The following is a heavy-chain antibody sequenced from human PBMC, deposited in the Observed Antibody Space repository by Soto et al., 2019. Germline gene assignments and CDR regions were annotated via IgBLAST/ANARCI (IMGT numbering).Heavy chain of an antibody. CDR1: VFTFSEDW. CDR3: TTILAVPGSDS. J-gene: IGHJ4*02. V-gene: IGHV3-15*01. D-gene: IGHD6-19*01. Sequence: PVGSVRLSCASCVFTFSEDWMSGFRPAPGKGLEWVGRVKSKADGGTTDYAAPVKGRFTISRDDSKNTLYLQMSSLKTEDTAVYYCTTILAVPGSDSWGQGTVVTVSS. CDR2: VKSKADGGTT.